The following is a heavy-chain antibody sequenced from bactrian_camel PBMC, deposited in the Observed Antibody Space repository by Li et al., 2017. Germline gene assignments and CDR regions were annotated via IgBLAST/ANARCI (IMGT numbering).Heavy chain of an antibody. Sequence: HVQLVESGGGSVQAGGSLKLSCAASGNTAVTNCMGWIRQSPGNEREVLGAIYTRDGTTHYADSVKGRYTISHVNANNTLHLQMNALKPEDTAVYYCAADLGWCGSRPLQREFRNWGQGTQ. D-gene: IGHD2*01. CDR3: AADLGWCGSRPLQREFRN. CDR1: GNTAVTNC. CDR2: IYTRDGTT. J-gene: IGHJ4*01. V-gene: IGHV3S54*01.